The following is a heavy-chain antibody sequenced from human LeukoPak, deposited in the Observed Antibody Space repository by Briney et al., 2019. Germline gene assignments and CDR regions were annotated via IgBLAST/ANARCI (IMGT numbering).Heavy chain of an antibody. V-gene: IGHV4-34*01. CDR1: GGSFSGYY. Sequence: SETLSLTCAVYGGSFSGYYWIWIRQPPGKGLEWIGEINHSGSTNYNPSLKSRVTISVDTSKNQFSLKLSFVTAADTAVYYCARDVNYYDSSGYPLPWGQGTLVTVSS. CDR2: INHSGST. D-gene: IGHD3-22*01. J-gene: IGHJ5*02. CDR3: ARDVNYYDSSGYPLP.